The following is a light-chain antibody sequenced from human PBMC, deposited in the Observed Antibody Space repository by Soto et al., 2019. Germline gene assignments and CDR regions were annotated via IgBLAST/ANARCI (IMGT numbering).Light chain of an antibody. J-gene: IGKJ1*01. V-gene: IGKV3-15*01. CDR2: GAS. CDR1: QSVSSY. Sequence: EVMMTQSPATLSVSPGERATLSCRASQSVSSYLAWYQQRPGQAPRLLIYGASNRAAGIPARFSGSGSGTEFTLTISRLQSEDFAVYYCQEYNSWPSWTFGQGTKVDIK. CDR3: QEYNSWPSWT.